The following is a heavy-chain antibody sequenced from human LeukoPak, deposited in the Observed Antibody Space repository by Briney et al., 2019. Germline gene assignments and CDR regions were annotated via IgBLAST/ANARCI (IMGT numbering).Heavy chain of an antibody. Sequence: ASVKVSCKASGYTFTGYYMHWVRQAPGQGLEWMGWINPSSGGTNYAQKFQGRVTMTRDTSISTAYMELSRLRSDDTAVYYCARPNHYYDSSGYYYYFDYWGQGTLVTVSS. J-gene: IGHJ4*02. CDR2: INPSSGGT. CDR3: ARPNHYYDSSGYYYYFDY. V-gene: IGHV1-2*02. D-gene: IGHD3-22*01. CDR1: GYTFTGYY.